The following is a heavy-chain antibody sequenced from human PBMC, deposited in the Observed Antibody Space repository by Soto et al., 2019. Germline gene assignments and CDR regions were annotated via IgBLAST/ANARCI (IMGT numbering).Heavy chain of an antibody. Sequence: ASVKVSCKASGYTFTSYAMHWVRQATGQRLEWMGWINAGNGNTKYSQKFQGRVTITRDTSASTAYMELSSLRSEDTAVYYCASAGRGPGYFQHWGQGTLVTVSS. CDR1: GYTFTSYA. CDR3: ASAGRGPGYFQH. CDR2: INAGNGNT. J-gene: IGHJ1*01. V-gene: IGHV1-3*01. D-gene: IGHD2-15*01.